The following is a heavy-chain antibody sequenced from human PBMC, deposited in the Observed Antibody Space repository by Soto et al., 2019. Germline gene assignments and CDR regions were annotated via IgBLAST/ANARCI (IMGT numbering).Heavy chain of an antibody. V-gene: IGHV4-39*01. Sequence: NPSETLSLTCTVSGVSIHNSHSFWGWIRQPPGKGLEFIGTVYYSGGANYNSSLKSRVTISVDTANNQVSLRMRSLTAADTAVYYCGRVVEGATRHTDLDSWGQGTLVTVSS. J-gene: IGHJ5*01. CDR1: GVSIHNSHSF. CDR3: GRVVEGATRHTDLDS. CDR2: VYYSGGA. D-gene: IGHD2-21*01.